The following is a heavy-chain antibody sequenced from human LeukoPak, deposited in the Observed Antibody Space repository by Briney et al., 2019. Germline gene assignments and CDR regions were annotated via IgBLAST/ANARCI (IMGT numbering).Heavy chain of an antibody. CDR1: GYTFTRYY. CDR2: NIPMSDTT. V-gene: IGHV1-46*01. CDR3: AREDDTGRYMGDDAFDI. J-gene: IGHJ3*02. D-gene: IGHD1-26*01. Sequence: TVNVSCRASGYTFTRYYMHWVRQARGQGLEWMGGNIPMSDTTNYPQKSGDRLNITADIPTSSVYMELSSLRSEDTAVYYCAREDDTGRYMGDDAFDIWGEGTMVTVSS.